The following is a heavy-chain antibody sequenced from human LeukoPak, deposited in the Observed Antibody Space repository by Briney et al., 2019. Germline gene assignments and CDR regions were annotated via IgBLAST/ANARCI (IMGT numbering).Heavy chain of an antibody. CDR1: GFTFSSYG. J-gene: IGHJ4*02. Sequence: GGSLRLSCAASGFTFSSYGMSWVRQAPGKGLEWVSAISGSGGSTYYADSVRGRFTISRDNSKNTLYLQMNSLRAEDTAVYYCARKVAAPDYWGQGTLVTVSS. D-gene: IGHD6-19*01. V-gene: IGHV3-23*01. CDR2: ISGSGGST. CDR3: ARKVAAPDY.